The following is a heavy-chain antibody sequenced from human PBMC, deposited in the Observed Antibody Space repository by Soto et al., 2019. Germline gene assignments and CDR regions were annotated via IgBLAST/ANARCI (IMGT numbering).Heavy chain of an antibody. CDR3: ARRRTSYPAYGMDV. CDR1: GGSISSSSYY. CDR2: IYYSGST. D-gene: IGHD6-6*01. J-gene: IGHJ6*02. Sequence: SETLSLTCTVSGGSISSSSYYWGWIRQPPGKGLEWIGSIYYSGSTYYNPSLKGRVTISVDTSKNQFSLKLSSVTAADTAVYYCARRRTSYPAYGMDVWGQGTTVTVSS. V-gene: IGHV4-39*01.